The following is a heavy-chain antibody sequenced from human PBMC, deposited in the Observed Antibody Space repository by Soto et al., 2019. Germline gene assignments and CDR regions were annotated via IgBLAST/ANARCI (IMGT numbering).Heavy chain of an antibody. J-gene: IGHJ4*02. Sequence: HPGGSLRLSCVASGFPFSNYAMTWVRQAPGKGLEWVSALSGSGVSTYYADSVMGRFTISRDNSKNTVYLQMNSLRAEDTAVYYCAKDQVQLWFRDFDYWGQGTLVTVSS. V-gene: IGHV3-23*01. CDR2: LSGSGVST. CDR1: GFPFSNYA. CDR3: AKDQVQLWFRDFDY. D-gene: IGHD5-18*01.